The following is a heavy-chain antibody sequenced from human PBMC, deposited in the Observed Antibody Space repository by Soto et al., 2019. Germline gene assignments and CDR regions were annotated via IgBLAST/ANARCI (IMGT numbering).Heavy chain of an antibody. V-gene: IGHV4-59*02. CDR1: GGSVSNYY. J-gene: IGHJ6*02. Sequence: QVSLQESGPGLVKPSETLSLTCTVSGGSVSNYYWTWIRQPPGKGLAWFSYINYSGSTDYSPSLKRPVPISLDTSKNQFSLGLISVTAADTALYYCARLAPRYRIRDYNYYSLDFWGQGTTVIVSS. CDR2: INYSGST. D-gene: IGHD3-16*02. CDR3: ARLAPRYRIRDYNYYSLDF.